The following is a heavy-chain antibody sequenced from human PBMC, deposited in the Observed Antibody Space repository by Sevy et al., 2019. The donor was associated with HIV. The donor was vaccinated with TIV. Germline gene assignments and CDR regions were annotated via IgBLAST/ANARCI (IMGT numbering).Heavy chain of an antibody. CDR1: GFTFSSYG. Sequence: GGSLRLSCAASGFTFSSYGMHWVRQAPGKGLEWVAVISYDGSNKYYADSVKGRFTISRDNSKNRLYLQMNSLRAEDTAVYYCAKDRGYYGSGSMDVWGQGTTVTVSS. CDR3: AKDRGYYGSGSMDV. J-gene: IGHJ6*02. D-gene: IGHD3-10*01. CDR2: ISYDGSNK. V-gene: IGHV3-30*18.